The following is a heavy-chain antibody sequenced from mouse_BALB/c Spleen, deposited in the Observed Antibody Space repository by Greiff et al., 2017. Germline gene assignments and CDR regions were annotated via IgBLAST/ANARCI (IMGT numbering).Heavy chain of an antibody. J-gene: IGHJ1*01. Sequence: QVQLQQSGAELVRPGSSVKISCKASGYAFSSYWMNWVKQRPGQGLEWIGQIYPGDGDTNYNGKFKGKATLTADKSSSTAYMQLSSPTSEDSAVFFCARITTVVPYWYFDVWGAGTTVTVSS. V-gene: IGHV1-80*01. D-gene: IGHD1-1*01. CDR3: ARITTVVPYWYFDV. CDR1: GYAFSSYW. CDR2: IYPGDGDT.